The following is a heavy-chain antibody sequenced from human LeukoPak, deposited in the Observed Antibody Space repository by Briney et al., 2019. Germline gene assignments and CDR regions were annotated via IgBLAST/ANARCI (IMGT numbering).Heavy chain of an antibody. V-gene: IGHV4-59*01. Sequence: PSETLSLTCTVSGGSISSYYWSWIRQPPGKGLEWIGYIYYSGSTNYNPSLKSRVTISVDTSKNQFSLKLSSVTAADTAVYYCARDGRPYYYGSEWGIWGQGTMVTVSS. CDR2: IYYSGST. CDR3: ARDGRPYYYGSEWGI. D-gene: IGHD3-10*01. J-gene: IGHJ3*02. CDR1: GGSISSYY.